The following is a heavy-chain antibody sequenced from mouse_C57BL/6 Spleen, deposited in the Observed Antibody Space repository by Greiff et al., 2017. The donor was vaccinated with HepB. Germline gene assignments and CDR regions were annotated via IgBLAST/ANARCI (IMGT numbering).Heavy chain of an antibody. J-gene: IGHJ1*03. V-gene: IGHV1-80*01. CDR3: ARWGLVYWYFDV. Sequence: VQLQQSGAELVKPGASVKISCKASGYAFSSYWMNWVKQRPGKGLEWIGQIYPGDGDTNYNGKFKGKATLTADKSSSTAYMQLSSLTSEDSAVYFCARWGLVYWYFDVWGTGTTVTVSS. D-gene: IGHD3-3*01. CDR1: GYAFSSYW. CDR2: IYPGDGDT.